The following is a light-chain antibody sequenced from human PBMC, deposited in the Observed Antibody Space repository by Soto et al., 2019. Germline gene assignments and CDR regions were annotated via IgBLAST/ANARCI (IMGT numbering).Light chain of an antibody. CDR2: EVS. J-gene: IGLJ1*01. CDR3: SSYAGSNNFFYV. V-gene: IGLV2-8*01. Sequence: QSVLTQPPSASGSPGQSVTISCTGTSSEVGGYNYVSWYQQHPGKAPKLMIYEVSKRPSGVPDRFSGSKSGSTASLTVSGLQAEDEADYYCSSYAGSNNFFYVLGTGTKVTVL. CDR1: SSEVGGYNY.